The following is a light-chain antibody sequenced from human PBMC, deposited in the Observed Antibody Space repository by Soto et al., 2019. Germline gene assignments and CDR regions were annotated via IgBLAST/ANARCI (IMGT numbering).Light chain of an antibody. CDR2: EVS. V-gene: IGLV2-23*02. J-gene: IGLJ1*01. CDR3: CSYAGSTTYV. Sequence: QPVLTQPASVSGSPGQSITISCTGTSSDIGGYNFVSCYQQHPGKAPKLIIYEVSGRPSGASNRFSGSKSGNTASLTISGLQAEDEADYYCCSYAGSTTYVFGTGTKVTVL. CDR1: SSDIGGYNF.